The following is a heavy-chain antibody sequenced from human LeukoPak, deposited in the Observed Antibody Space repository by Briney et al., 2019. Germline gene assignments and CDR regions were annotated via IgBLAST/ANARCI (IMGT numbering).Heavy chain of an antibody. Sequence: PGGSLRLSCAASGFAFSNFDMSWVRQAPGKGLEGFSAISGSGESTFYAESVKGRFTISRDNSKNTLYLQMNGLRGEDTAIYYCAKRGSYFGGFDYWGQGTLLTVPS. CDR1: GFAFSNFD. CDR3: AKRGSYFGGFDY. J-gene: IGHJ4*02. CDR2: ISGSGEST. V-gene: IGHV3-23*01. D-gene: IGHD3-10*01.